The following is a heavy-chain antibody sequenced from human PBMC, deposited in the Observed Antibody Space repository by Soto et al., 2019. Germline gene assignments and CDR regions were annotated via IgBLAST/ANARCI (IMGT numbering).Heavy chain of an antibody. D-gene: IGHD2-21*02. Sequence: QVQLVESGGGVVQPGRSLRLSCAASGFTFSRYGIHWVRQAPGKGLEWVAVISYDGSNKYYADSVKGRFTISRDNSKNTMYLQMNSLRAEDTAVDYCAKEMTAGKWYFDLWGRGTLVTVSP. CDR3: AKEMTAGKWYFDL. CDR2: ISYDGSNK. J-gene: IGHJ2*01. V-gene: IGHV3-30*18. CDR1: GFTFSRYG.